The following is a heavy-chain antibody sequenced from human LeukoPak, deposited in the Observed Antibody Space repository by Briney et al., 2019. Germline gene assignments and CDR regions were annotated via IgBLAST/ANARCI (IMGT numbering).Heavy chain of an antibody. J-gene: IGHJ6*02. D-gene: IGHD2-2*01. CDR2: IIPIFGTA. CDR3: ARGPIVVVPAAPWDYYYYGMDV. V-gene: IGHV1-69*01. Sequence: SVKVSCKASGGTFSSYAISWVRQAPGQGLEWMGGIIPIFGTANYAQKFQGRVTLTADESTSTAYMELSSLRSEDTAVYYCARGPIVVVPAAPWDYYYYGMDVWGQGTTVTASS. CDR1: GGTFSSYA.